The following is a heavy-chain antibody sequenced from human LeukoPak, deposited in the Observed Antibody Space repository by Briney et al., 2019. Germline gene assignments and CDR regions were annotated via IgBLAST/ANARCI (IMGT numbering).Heavy chain of an antibody. V-gene: IGHV3-23*01. CDR3: AKCFSVYSYASANYYYGMDV. Sequence: SGGSLRLSCAASGFTFSSYAMSWVRQAPGKGLEWGSAISGSGGSTYYADSVKGRFTISRDNSKHTLYLQMNSLSAEDTAVYYCAKCFSVYSYASANYYYGMDVWGQGTTVTVSS. D-gene: IGHD5-18*01. CDR2: ISGSGGST. CDR1: GFTFSSYA. J-gene: IGHJ6*02.